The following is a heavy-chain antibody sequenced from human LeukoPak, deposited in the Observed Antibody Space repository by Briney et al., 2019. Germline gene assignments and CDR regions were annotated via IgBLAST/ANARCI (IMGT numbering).Heavy chain of an antibody. CDR1: GFTFSSYS. D-gene: IGHD1-7*01. CDR2: ITSSSSII. J-gene: IGHJ4*02. Sequence: GGSLRLSCAASGFTFSSYSMNWVHQAPGKGLEWVSYITSSSSIIYYGDSVKGRFTVSRDNAENSLYLQMNSLRAEDTAVYYCARVGLWHYPVDSWGQGTLVTVSS. CDR3: ARVGLWHYPVDS. V-gene: IGHV3-48*01.